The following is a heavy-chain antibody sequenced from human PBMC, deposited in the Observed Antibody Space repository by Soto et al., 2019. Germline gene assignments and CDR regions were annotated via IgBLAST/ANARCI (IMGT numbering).Heavy chain of an antibody. V-gene: IGHV4-59*01. CDR3: ARHIAVAGVDY. CDR1: GGSISSYY. J-gene: IGHJ4*02. D-gene: IGHD6-19*01. CDR2: IYYSGST. Sequence: QVQLQESGPGLVKPSETLSLTCTVSGGSISSYYWSWIRQPPGKGLEWIGYIYYSGSTNYNPSLKSRVTISVDTSKNQFSLKLSSVTAADTAVYYCARHIAVAGVDYWGQGTLVTVSS.